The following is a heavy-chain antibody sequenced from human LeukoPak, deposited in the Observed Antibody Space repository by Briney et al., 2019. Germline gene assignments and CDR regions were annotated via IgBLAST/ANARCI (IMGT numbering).Heavy chain of an antibody. CDR1: GGSISSGGYS. J-gene: IGHJ4*02. CDR3: ARVGSLEGYYDSSGYSYYFDY. D-gene: IGHD3-22*01. CDR2: IYHSGST. V-gene: IGHV4-30-2*01. Sequence: SETLSLTCAVSGGSISSGGYSWSWIRQPPGKGLEWIGYIYHSGSTYYNPSLKSRVTISVDRSKNQFSLKLSSVTAADTAVYYCARVGSLEGYYDSSGYSYYFDYWGQGTLVTVSS.